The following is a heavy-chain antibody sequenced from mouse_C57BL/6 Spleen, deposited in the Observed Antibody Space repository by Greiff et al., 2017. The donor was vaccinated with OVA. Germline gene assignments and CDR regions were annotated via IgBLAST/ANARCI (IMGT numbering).Heavy chain of an antibody. V-gene: IGHV1-26*01. D-gene: IGHD1-1*01. CDR3: ARLGYYGSHWYFDV. Sequence: EVKLQQSGPELVKPGASVKISCKASGYTFTDYYMNWVKQSHGKSLEWIGDINPNNGGTSYNQKFKGKATLTVDKSSSTAYMELRSLTSEDSAVYYCARLGYYGSHWYFDVWGTGTTVTVSS. CDR2: INPNNGGT. CDR1: GYTFTDYY. J-gene: IGHJ1*03.